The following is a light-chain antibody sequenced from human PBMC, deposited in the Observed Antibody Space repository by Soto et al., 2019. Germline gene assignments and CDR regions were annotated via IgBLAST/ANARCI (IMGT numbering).Light chain of an antibody. Sequence: IQMTQSPSTLSASVGDRFTITCRASQSISSWLAWYQQKPGKAPKLLIYDASSLESGVPSRFSGSGSGTEFTLTISSLQPDDFATYYCQKYNSYSWKCGQGNTGAIK. CDR3: QKYNSYSWK. CDR2: DAS. V-gene: IGKV1-5*01. CDR1: QSISSW. J-gene: IGKJ1*01.